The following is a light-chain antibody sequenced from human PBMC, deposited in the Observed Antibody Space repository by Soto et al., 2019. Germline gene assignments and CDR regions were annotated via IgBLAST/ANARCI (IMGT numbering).Light chain of an antibody. CDR3: QQYDKWPIT. CDR2: AAS. Sequence: EKVMTQSPGTLSVSPGERATLSCRASESVSSHLAWYQKKPGQAPRLLIYAASTRATGIPARFSGSGSGTEFTLNINSLQSEDGAVYYCQQYDKWPITFGQGTQREVK. V-gene: IGKV3-15*01. CDR1: ESVSSH. J-gene: IGKJ5*01.